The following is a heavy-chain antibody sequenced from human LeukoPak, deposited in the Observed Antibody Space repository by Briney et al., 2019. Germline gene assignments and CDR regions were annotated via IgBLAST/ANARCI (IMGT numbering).Heavy chain of an antibody. CDR1: GGSVSSVGYY. D-gene: IGHD6-19*01. CDR3: ARRRDSSGWYVFDY. V-gene: IGHV4-61*08. Sequence: SETLSLTCTVSGGSVSSVGYYWSWIRQPPGQVLEWIGNIYYSGGTSYNPSPKSRVTISVDTSKNQFSLRLTSVTAADTAVYYCARRRDSSGWYVFDYWGQGTLVTVSS. J-gene: IGHJ4*02. CDR2: IYYSGGT.